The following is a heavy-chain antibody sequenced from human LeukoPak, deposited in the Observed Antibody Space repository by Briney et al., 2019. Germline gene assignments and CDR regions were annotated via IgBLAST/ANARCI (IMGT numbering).Heavy chain of an antibody. CDR2: TYYSGST. J-gene: IGHJ5*02. CDR1: GGSISSGDYY. V-gene: IGHV4-30-4*01. Sequence: PSQTLSLTCTVSGGSISSGDYYWSWIRQPPGKGLEWIGYTYYSGSTYYNPSLQNRVSISVDTSKNQFSLNLSSVTAADTAVYYCARPYYYDSRIDPWGQGTLVTVSS. D-gene: IGHD3-22*01. CDR3: ARPYYYDSRIDP.